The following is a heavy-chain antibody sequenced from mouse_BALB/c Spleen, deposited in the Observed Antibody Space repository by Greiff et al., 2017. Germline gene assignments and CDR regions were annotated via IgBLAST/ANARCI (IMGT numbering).Heavy chain of an antibody. CDR1: GFTFSSYG. CDR2: INSNGGST. J-gene: IGHJ3*01. CDR3: ARKDPSWFAY. V-gene: IGHV5-6-3*01. Sequence: EVQVVESGGGLVKPGGSLKLSCAASGFTFSSYGMSWVRQTPDKRLELVATINSNGGSTYYPDSVKGRFTISRDNAKNTLYLQMSSLKSEDTAMYYCARKDPSWFAYWGQGTLVTVSA.